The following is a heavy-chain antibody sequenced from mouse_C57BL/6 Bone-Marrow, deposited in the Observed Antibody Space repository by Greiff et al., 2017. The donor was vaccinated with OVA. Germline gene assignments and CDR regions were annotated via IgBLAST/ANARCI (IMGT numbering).Heavy chain of an antibody. D-gene: IGHD1-1*01. CDR3: ARCGELRSYAMDY. Sequence: QVQLQQPGAELVKPGASVKLSCKASGYTFTSYWMHWVKQRPGQGLEWIGMIHPNSCSTNYNEKFKSKATLTVDKSSSTAYMQLSSLTSEDSAVYYCARCGELRSYAMDYWGQGTSVTVSS. V-gene: IGHV1-64*01. CDR1: GYTFTSYW. CDR2: IHPNSCST. J-gene: IGHJ4*01.